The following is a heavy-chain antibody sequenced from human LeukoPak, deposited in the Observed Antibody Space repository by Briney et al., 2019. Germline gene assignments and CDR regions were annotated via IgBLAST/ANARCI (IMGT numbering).Heavy chain of an antibody. CDR2: IWYDGSRK. D-gene: IGHD3-22*01. CDR1: GFTFRNYG. V-gene: IGHV3-33*01. J-gene: IGHJ4*02. CDR3: ARGNYEGSGYPDY. Sequence: QAGGSLRLSCEPSGFTFRNYGMHWARQAPGKGLEWVAVIWYDGSRKEYADSAKGRFTVSRDNSKNILSLQMNSLTVGDTAVYYCARGNYEGSGYPDYWGQGTLVTVSS.